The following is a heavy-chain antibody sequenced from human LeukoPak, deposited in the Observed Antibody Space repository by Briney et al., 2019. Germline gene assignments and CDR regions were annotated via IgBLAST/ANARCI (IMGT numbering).Heavy chain of an antibody. CDR2: IYYSGST. D-gene: IGHD3-16*02. CDR3: ASHRRYYYGMDV. J-gene: IGHJ6*02. V-gene: IGHV4-59*01. Sequence: SETLPLTCTVPGGSISSYYWSWIRQPPGKGLEWIGHIYYSGSTNYNPSLKSRVTISVDTSKNQFSLKLSSVTAADTAVYYCASHRRYYYGMDVWGQGTTVTVSS. CDR1: GGSISSYY.